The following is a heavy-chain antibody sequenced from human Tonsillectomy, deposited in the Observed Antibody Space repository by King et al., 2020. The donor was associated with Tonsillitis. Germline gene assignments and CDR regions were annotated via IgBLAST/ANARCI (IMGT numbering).Heavy chain of an antibody. Sequence: QLQESGPGLVRPSETLSLTCTVSGGSIGSSYWTWIRQPPGKGLEWIGYIDYTGSTNYNPSLKSRVTISEDTSKNQFSLKLTSVTAADTAGYYCARDRRPLFGALDYWGQGTLVAVSS. J-gene: IGHJ4*02. CDR1: GGSIGSSY. D-gene: IGHD3-10*01. CDR2: IDYTGST. CDR3: ARDRRPLFGALDY. V-gene: IGHV4-59*01.